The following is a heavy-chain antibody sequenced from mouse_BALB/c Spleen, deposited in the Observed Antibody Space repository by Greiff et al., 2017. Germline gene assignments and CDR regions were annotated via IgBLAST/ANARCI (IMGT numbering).Heavy chain of an antibody. J-gene: IGHJ2*01. Sequence: QVQLQQSGPGLVAPSQCLSITCTASGFSLTGYGVNWVRQPPGKGLEWLGMIWDDGSTDYNSDLKTRLSISKDNSKSQVFLKMSSLQTDDTARYYCARGDYGSDPSFDYWGQGTTLTVSS. CDR2: IWDDGST. D-gene: IGHD1-1*01. CDR1: GFSLTGYG. V-gene: IGHV2-6-7*01. CDR3: ARGDYGSDPSFDY.